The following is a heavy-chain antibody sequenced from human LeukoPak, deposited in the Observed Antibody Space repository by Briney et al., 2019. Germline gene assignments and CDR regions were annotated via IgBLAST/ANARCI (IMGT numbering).Heavy chain of an antibody. D-gene: IGHD5-24*01. V-gene: IGHV3-74*01. J-gene: IGHJ4*02. CDR1: GFTFRSYW. CDR2: FIRDVSVT. CDR3: VRDGDDFNFDY. Sequence: GGSLRLSCAASGFTFRSYWMHWVRQAPGKGLKWFSRFIRDVSVTNYADSVKGRFTISRDNAKNTLYLQMSSLRAEDTAVYFCVRDGDDFNFDYWGQGSLVTVSS.